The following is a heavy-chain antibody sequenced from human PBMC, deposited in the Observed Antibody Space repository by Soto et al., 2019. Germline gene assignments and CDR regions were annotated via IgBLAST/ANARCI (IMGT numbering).Heavy chain of an antibody. D-gene: IGHD6-13*01. J-gene: IGHJ4*02. CDR2: ISYDGSNK. CDR3: ARDESSSSWYYAY. Sequence: QVQLVESGGGVVQPGRSLRLSCAASGFTFSSYAMHWVRQAPGKGLEWVAVISYDGSNKYYADSVKGRFTISRDNSKNTLYLQMNSLRAEDTAVYYCARDESSSSWYYAYWGQGTLVTVSS. CDR1: GFTFSSYA. V-gene: IGHV3-30-3*01.